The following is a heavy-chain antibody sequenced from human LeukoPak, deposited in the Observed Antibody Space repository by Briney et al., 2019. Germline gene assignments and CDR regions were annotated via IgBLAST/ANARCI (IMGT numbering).Heavy chain of an antibody. V-gene: IGHV3-30*04. CDR2: ISYDGSNK. CDR1: GFTFSSYA. CDR3: ARDAISSGSGWPPGWFDP. D-gene: IGHD6-19*01. Sequence: GGSLRLSCAASGFTFSSYAMHWVRQAPGKGLEWVAVISYDGSNKYYADSVKGRFTISRDNSKNTLYLQMNSLRAEDTAVYYCARDAISSGSGWPPGWFDPWGQGTLVTVSS. J-gene: IGHJ5*02.